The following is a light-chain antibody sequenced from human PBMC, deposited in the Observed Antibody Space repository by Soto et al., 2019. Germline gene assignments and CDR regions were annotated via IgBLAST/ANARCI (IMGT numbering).Light chain of an antibody. Sequence: EIXLTQSPATLSLSPGERATLSCRASQSVSRYLAWYQQKPGQAPRLLIYDASNRATGIPARFSGSGSGTDFTLAISSLEPEDFAVYYCQQRGNWPSFGGGTKVEIK. CDR2: DAS. V-gene: IGKV3-11*01. J-gene: IGKJ4*01. CDR1: QSVSRY. CDR3: QQRGNWPS.